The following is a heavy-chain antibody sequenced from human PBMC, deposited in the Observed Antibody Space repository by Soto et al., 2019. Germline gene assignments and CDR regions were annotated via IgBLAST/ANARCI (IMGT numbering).Heavy chain of an antibody. CDR3: ARVPGYSSSWSAGSYGMDV. Sequence: SEPLSLTCAVYGGSISSSNWWSWVRQPPGKGLEWIGEIYHSGSTNYNPSLKSRVTISVDKSKNQFSLKLSSVTAADTAVYYCARVPGYSSSWSAGSYGMDVWGQGTTVTVSS. J-gene: IGHJ6*02. D-gene: IGHD6-13*01. CDR1: GGSISSSNW. V-gene: IGHV4-4*02. CDR2: IYHSGST.